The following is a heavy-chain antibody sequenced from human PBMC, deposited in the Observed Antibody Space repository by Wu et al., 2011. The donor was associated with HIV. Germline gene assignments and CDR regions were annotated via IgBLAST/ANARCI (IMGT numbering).Heavy chain of an antibody. CDR1: GYSFIAYY. CDR2: INPYTGDT. CDR3: VREFARLRTDKSY. D-gene: IGHD1-1*01. V-gene: IGHV1-2*02. J-gene: IGHJ4*02. Sequence: QVQLVQSGAEVKKPGASVRVSCKASGYSFIAYYIHWVRQAPGQGLEWMGWINPYTGDTKYAQRFQDRVSMTRDTSISTAYMELTRLRSDDTAVFYCVREFARLRTDKSYWGQGTLVTVSS.